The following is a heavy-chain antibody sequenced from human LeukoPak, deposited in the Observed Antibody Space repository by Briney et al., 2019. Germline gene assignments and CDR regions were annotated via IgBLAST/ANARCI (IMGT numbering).Heavy chain of an antibody. CDR3: ARPLGSLKEYWWFDP. D-gene: IGHD2/OR15-2a*01. V-gene: IGHV1-2*02. CDR2: INPKSGVT. CDR1: GYTFSGYY. J-gene: IGHJ5*02. Sequence: ASVKVSCKASGYTFSGYYMHWVRQAPGQGLEWMGWINPKSGVTNFAQYFQGRVTMTRDTSSTTVYMELTRPRSDDTAVYYCARPLGSLKEYWWFDPWGQGTLVTVSS.